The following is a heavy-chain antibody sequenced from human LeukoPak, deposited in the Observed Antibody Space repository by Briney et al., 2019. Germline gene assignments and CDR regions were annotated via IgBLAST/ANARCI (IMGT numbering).Heavy chain of an antibody. V-gene: IGHV1-69*13. CDR1: GGTFSSYA. CDR2: IIPIFGTA. D-gene: IGHD2-2*01. J-gene: IGHJ4*02. CDR3: ARRGYCSSTSCSGVYYFDH. Sequence: GASVKVSCKASGGTFSSYAISWVRQAPGQGLEWMGGIIPIFGTANYAQKFQGRVTITADESTSTAYMELSSLRSEDTAVYYCARRGYCSSTSCSGVYYFDHWGQGTLVTVSS.